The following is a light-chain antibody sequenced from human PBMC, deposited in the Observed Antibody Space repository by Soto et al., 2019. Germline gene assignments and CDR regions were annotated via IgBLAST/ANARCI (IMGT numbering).Light chain of an antibody. J-gene: IGLJ2*01. CDR3: AAWDDSRNVPL. CDR1: SSNIGSNN. CDR2: SNN. V-gene: IGLV1-44*01. Sequence: QSVLTQPPSASGTPGQRVTISCSVSSSNIGSNNVNWYQQLPGTAPKLLIYSNNQRPSGVPDRCSGSKSGTSASLAISGLQSEDEADYYCAAWDDSRNVPLFGGGTKLTVL.